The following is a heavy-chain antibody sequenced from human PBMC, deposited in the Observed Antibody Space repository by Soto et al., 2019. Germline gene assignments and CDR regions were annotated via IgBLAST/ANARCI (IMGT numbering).Heavy chain of an antibody. CDR2: IYYSGST. CDR1: GGSISSSSYY. Sequence: SETLSLTCTVSGGSISSSSYYWGWIRQPPGKGLEWIGSIYYSGSTYYNPSLKSRVTISVDTSKNQFSLKVSSVTAADTAVYYCARPIGYCSGGSCYPGRNWFDPWGQGTLVTVSS. D-gene: IGHD2-15*01. CDR3: ARPIGYCSGGSCYPGRNWFDP. J-gene: IGHJ5*02. V-gene: IGHV4-39*01.